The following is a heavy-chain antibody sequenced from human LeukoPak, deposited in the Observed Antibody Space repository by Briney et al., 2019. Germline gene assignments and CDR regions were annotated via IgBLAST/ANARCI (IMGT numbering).Heavy chain of an antibody. CDR2: ISSSSSTI. D-gene: IGHD1-7*01. CDR1: GFTFSSYS. CDR3: VRELTY. V-gene: IGHV3-48*01. J-gene: IGHJ4*02. Sequence: PGGSLRLSCAASGFTFSSYSMNWVRQAPGKGLEWVSYISSSSSTIYYADSVEGRFTISRDNAKNSLYLQMNSLRAEDTGVYYCVRELTYWGQGTLVTVSS.